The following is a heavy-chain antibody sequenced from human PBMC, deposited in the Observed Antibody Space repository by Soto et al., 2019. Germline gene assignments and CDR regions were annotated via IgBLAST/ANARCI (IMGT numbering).Heavy chain of an antibody. V-gene: IGHV4-59*08. CDR2: IYYRGSS. J-gene: IGHJ4*02. CDR3: ASTRYPYHFDY. Sequence: PSETLSLTCCVSGGSIRSYYWTWIRQPPGKGLEWIGYIYYRGSSNYRSSLRSRVTMSIDTSKNQFSLNLSSVTAADTAVYYCASTRYPYHFDYWGQGTPVTVSS. D-gene: IGHD3-16*02. CDR1: GGSIRSYY.